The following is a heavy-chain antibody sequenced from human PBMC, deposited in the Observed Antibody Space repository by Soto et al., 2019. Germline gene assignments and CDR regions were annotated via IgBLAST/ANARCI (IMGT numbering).Heavy chain of an antibody. CDR1: GDPISSADYS. CDR2: INHSGST. Sequence: PSETLSLTCAVSGDPISSADYSWNWVRQPPGKGLEWIGEINHSGSTNYSPSLKSRVTMSVDTSKNQFSLKLRSVTAADTAVYYCARGATRLQLWPFDYWAQGTLVTVSS. J-gene: IGHJ4*02. CDR3: ARGATRLQLWPFDY. V-gene: IGHV4-30-2*01. D-gene: IGHD2-21*01.